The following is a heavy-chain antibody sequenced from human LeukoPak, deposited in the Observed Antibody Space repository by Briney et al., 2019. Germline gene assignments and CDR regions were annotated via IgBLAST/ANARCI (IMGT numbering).Heavy chain of an antibody. CDR2: IDQDGSTE. J-gene: IGHJ4*02. CDR1: GFTFSNYW. V-gene: IGHV3-7*04. D-gene: IGHD3-10*01. CDR3: ARADNYGSILDY. Sequence: SGGSLRLSCAASGFTFSNYWMNWVRQSPGRGLEWVANIDQDGSTEYYVDSVGGRFTVSRDNAKNSVYLQIDSLRAEDTAVYCARADNYGSILDYWGRGTLVTVSS.